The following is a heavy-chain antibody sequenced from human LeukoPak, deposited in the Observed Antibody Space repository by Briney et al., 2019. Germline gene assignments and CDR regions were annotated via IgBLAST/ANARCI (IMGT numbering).Heavy chain of an antibody. D-gene: IGHD2-15*01. CDR2: INPSGGST. J-gene: IGHJ4*02. CDR3: AREGGSFDY. V-gene: IGHV1-46*01. Sequence: ASVKVSCKASGYTFTSYYMHWVRQAPGQGLEWMGIINPSGGSTSYAQKFQGRVTITADKSTSTAYMELSSLRPEDTAVYYCAREGGSFDYWGQGTLVTVSS. CDR1: GYTFTSYY.